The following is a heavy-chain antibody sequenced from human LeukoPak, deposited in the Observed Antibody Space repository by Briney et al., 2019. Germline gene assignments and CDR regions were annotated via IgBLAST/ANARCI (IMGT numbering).Heavy chain of an antibody. V-gene: IGHV4-34*01. CDR3: ARKDTAMVTLSYFDY. D-gene: IGHD5-18*01. CDR1: GGSFSGYY. Sequence: SETLSLTCAVYGGSFSGYYWSWIRQPPGKGLEWIGEINHSGSTNYNPSLKSRVTISVGTSKNQSSLKLSSVTAADTAVYYGARKDTAMVTLSYFDYWGQGTLVTVSS. J-gene: IGHJ4*02. CDR2: INHSGST.